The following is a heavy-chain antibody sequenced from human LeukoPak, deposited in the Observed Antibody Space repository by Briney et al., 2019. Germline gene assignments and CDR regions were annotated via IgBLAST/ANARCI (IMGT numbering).Heavy chain of an antibody. CDR3: AKDGYQLPLFDY. CDR1: GFTFSSYA. D-gene: IGHD2-2*01. V-gene: IGHV3-23*01. J-gene: IGHJ4*02. CDR2: ISGSGGST. Sequence: GGSLRLSCAASGFTFSSYAMTWVRQAPGKGLEWVSAISGSGGSTYYADSVKGRFTISRDNSKNTLYLQMNSLRAEDTAVYYCAKDGYQLPLFDYWGQGTLVTVSS.